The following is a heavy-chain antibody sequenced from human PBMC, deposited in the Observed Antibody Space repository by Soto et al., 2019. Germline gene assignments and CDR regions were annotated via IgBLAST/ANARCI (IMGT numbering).Heavy chain of an antibody. V-gene: IGHV4-59*08. Sequence: QVQLQESGPGLVKPSETLSLTCTVSRGSISTYYWSWIRQPPGKGLEWIGYISYTGSTSYNPSLKSRVTMSVDTSKNQFSLKLNSVTAADTAVYYCARTYGDYSYYFDYWGQGTLVTVSS. CDR2: ISYTGST. J-gene: IGHJ4*02. D-gene: IGHD4-17*01. CDR1: RGSISTYY. CDR3: ARTYGDYSYYFDY.